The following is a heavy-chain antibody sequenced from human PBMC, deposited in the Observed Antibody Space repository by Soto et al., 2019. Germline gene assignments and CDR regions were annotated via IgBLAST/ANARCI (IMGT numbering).Heavy chain of an antibody. J-gene: IGHJ6*03. CDR3: AKDSRGGYCSSTSCYWSYYYYMDV. V-gene: IGHV3-9*01. Sequence: EVQLVESGGGLVQPGRSLRLSCAASGFTFDDYAMHWVRQAPGKGLEWVSGISWNSGSIGYADSVEGRFTISRDNAKNSLYLQMNSLRAEDTALYYCAKDSRGGYCSSTSCYWSYYYYMDVWGKGTTVTVSS. CDR2: ISWNSGSI. CDR1: GFTFDDYA. D-gene: IGHD2-2*01.